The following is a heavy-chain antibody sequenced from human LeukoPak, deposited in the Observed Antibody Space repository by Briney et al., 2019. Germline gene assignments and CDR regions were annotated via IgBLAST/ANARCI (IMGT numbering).Heavy chain of an antibody. CDR3: AKLGIVVVVAATTWFDP. CDR1: GFTFSSYA. CDR2: ISGSGGST. D-gene: IGHD2-15*01. Sequence: GGSLRLSCAASGFTFSSYAMSWARQAPGKGLEWVSPISGSGGSTYYADSVKGRFTISRDNSKNTLYLQMNSLRAEDTAVYYCAKLGIVVVVAATTWFDPWGQGTLVTVSS. J-gene: IGHJ5*02. V-gene: IGHV3-23*01.